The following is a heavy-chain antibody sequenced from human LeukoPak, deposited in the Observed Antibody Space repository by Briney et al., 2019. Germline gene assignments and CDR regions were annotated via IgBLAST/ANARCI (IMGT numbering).Heavy chain of an antibody. V-gene: IGHV3-30-3*01. Sequence: PGGSLRLSCAASGFTFSSYAMHWVRQAPGKGLEWVAVISYDGSNKYYADSVKGRSTISRDNSKNTLYLQMNSLRAEDTAVYYCARDSGNYYTMYYFDYWGQGTLVTVSS. D-gene: IGHD3-3*01. CDR1: GFTFSSYA. J-gene: IGHJ4*02. CDR3: ARDSGNYYTMYYFDY. CDR2: ISYDGSNK.